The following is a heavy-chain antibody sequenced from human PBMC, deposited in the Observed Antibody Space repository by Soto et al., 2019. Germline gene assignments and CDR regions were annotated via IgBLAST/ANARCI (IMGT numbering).Heavy chain of an antibody. J-gene: IGHJ6*02. V-gene: IGHV4-4*02. CDR3: ARERAFGESSPGYYYYGMDV. Sequence: QVQLQESGPGLVKPSGTLSLTCAVSGGSISSSNWWSWVRQTPGEGLEWFGEIYHSGSTNYNPSLKRRVSISVDKSKNQFSLKLSSVSAADTAVYYCARERAFGESSPGYYYYGMDVWGQGTTVTVSS. D-gene: IGHD3-10*01. CDR2: IYHSGST. CDR1: GGSISSSNW.